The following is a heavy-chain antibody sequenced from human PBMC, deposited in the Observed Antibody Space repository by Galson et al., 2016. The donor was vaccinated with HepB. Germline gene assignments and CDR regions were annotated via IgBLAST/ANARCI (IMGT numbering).Heavy chain of an antibody. Sequence: SETLSLTCTFSGGSIGSHYWSWIRQPPGKGLEWIGYIYYSGNTNYNPSLESRVTISADTSKSQFSLRLSSVTAADTAVYYCARGGDGSSWYSSMATDYWGQGILVTVSS. CDR3: ARGGDGSSWYSSMATDY. J-gene: IGHJ4*02. V-gene: IGHV4-59*11. D-gene: IGHD6-13*01. CDR2: IYYSGNT. CDR1: GGSIGSHY.